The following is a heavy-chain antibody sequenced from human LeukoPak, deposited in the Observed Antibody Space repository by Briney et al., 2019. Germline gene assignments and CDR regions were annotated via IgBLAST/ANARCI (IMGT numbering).Heavy chain of an antibody. CDR2: ISWNSGSI. D-gene: IGHD6-19*01. CDR3: AKDLGEQWPVHGIDY. Sequence: GGSLRLSCAASGFTFDDYAMHWVRQAPGKGLEWVSGISWNSGSIGYADSVKGRFTISRDNAKNSLYLQMNSLRAEDTALYYCAKDLGEQWPVHGIDYWGQGTLVTVSS. J-gene: IGHJ4*02. CDR1: GFTFDDYA. V-gene: IGHV3-9*01.